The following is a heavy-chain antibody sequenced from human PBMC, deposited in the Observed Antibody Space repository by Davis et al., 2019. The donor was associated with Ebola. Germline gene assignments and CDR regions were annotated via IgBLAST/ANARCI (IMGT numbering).Heavy chain of an antibody. CDR2: VSHSEREK. CDR1: GFSFGSHT. V-gene: IGHV3-30*04. J-gene: IGHJ4*02. D-gene: IGHD3-3*01. Sequence: PGGSLRLSCAASGFSFGSHTMTWFRQAPGKGLEWVAVVSHSEREKFYADSVKGRFTISRDNSENTLYLQMNSLTADDTAVYYCARAVFHEVLDYWGQGTPVTVSS. CDR3: ARAVFHEVLDY.